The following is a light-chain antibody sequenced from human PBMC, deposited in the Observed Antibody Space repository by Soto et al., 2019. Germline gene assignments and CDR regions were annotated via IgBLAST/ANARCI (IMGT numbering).Light chain of an antibody. CDR1: QSVSSS. V-gene: IGKV3-20*01. CDR2: GAS. Sequence: EIVLTQSPGTLSLPPGERATLSCRASQSVSSSLAWYQQKPGQAPRLLIYGASSRATGIPDRFSGSGSGTDFTLTISRLEPEDFAVYYCQQYGSSPPGTFGGGTKVEIK. J-gene: IGKJ4*01. CDR3: QQYGSSPPGT.